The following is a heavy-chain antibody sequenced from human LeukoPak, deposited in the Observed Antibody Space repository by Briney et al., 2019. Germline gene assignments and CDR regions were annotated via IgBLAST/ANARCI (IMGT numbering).Heavy chain of an antibody. J-gene: IGHJ4*02. CDR2: IYTSGST. V-gene: IGHV4-4*07. CDR3: AREAYYYDSSGYRRFDY. D-gene: IGHD3-22*01. Sequence: SETLSLTCTVSGGSISSYYWSWIRQPAGKGLEWIGRIYTSGSTNYNPSLKSRVTMSVDTSKNQFSLKLSSVTAADTAVYYCAREAYYYDSSGYRRFDYWGQGTLVTVSS. CDR1: GGSISSYY.